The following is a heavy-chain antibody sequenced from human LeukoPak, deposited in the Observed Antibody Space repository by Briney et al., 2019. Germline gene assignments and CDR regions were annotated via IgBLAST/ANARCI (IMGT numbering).Heavy chain of an antibody. CDR1: GGSISSSSYY. J-gene: IGHJ4*02. Sequence: PSETLSLTCTVSGGSISSSSYYWGWIRQPPGKGLEWIGSIYYSGSTYYNPSLKSRVTISVDTSKNQFSLKLSSVTAADTAVYYCASEGSGSNDYWGQGTLVTVSS. CDR3: ASEGSGSNDY. CDR2: IYYSGST. V-gene: IGHV4-39*01. D-gene: IGHD3-10*01.